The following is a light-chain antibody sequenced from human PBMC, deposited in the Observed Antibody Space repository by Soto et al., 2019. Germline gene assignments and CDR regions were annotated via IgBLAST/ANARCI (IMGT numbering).Light chain of an antibody. Sequence: SLVTLSVSPGERATLSCRASQSVSSSYLAWYQQKPGQAPRLLIYGTTTRATGIPARFSGSGSGTDFTLTISRLEPEDFTVYYCQQYGMSPRTFGQGGIVDIK. J-gene: IGKJ1*01. CDR3: QQYGMSPRT. CDR2: GTT. CDR1: QSVSSSY. V-gene: IGKV3-20*01.